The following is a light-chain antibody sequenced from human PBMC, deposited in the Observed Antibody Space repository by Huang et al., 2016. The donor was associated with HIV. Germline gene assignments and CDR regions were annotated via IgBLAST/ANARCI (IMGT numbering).Light chain of an antibody. J-gene: IGKJ4*01. CDR2: DTS. Sequence: EIVMTQSPATLSVSPGGGATLSCRAGQNVRSNLAWYQQTPGQAPRLRIYDTSTRASGVPARFSGSGSGTEFTLTISGLQSEDFAVYYCQQYDNWPPGLTFGGGTKVEI. V-gene: IGKV3D-15*01. CDR3: QQYDNWPPGLT. CDR1: QNVRSN.